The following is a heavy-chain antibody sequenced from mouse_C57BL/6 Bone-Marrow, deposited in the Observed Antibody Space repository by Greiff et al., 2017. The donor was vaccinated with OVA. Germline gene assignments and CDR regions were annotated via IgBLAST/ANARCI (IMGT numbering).Heavy chain of an antibody. CDR1: GYTFTSYG. D-gene: IGHD1-1*01. J-gene: IGHJ2*01. V-gene: IGHV1-81*01. CDR3: ARRGHYYGSSSYFDY. Sequence: QVQLQQSGAELARPGASVKLSCKASGYTFTSYGISWVKQRTGQGLEWIGEIYPRSGNTYYNEKFKGKATLTADKSSSTAYMALRSLTSEDSAVYFCARRGHYYGSSSYFDYWGQGTTLTVSS. CDR2: IYPRSGNT.